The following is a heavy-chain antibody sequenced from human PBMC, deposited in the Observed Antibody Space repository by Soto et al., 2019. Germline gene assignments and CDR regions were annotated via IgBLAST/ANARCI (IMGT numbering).Heavy chain of an antibody. D-gene: IGHD2-15*01. Sequence: EVQLVESGGGLVQPGGSLRLSCAASGFTFSSYWMHWVRQATGKGLVWISRINTDGSSTSYVDSVQGRFTISRDNGKNTLFLQMNSLRGEDTAVYYCARRGSGVTRGLHYWGQGTLVTVSS. CDR1: GFTFSSYW. CDR2: INTDGSST. J-gene: IGHJ4*02. V-gene: IGHV3-74*01. CDR3: ARRGSGVTRGLHY.